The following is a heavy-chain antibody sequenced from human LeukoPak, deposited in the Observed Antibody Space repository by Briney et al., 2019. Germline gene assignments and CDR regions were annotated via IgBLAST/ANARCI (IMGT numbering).Heavy chain of an antibody. J-gene: IGHJ4*02. CDR1: GGSFSGYY. CDR2: INHSGST. Sequence: SETLSLTCAVYGGSFSGYYWSWIRQPPGKGLEWIGEINHSGSTNYNPSLKSRVTISVDTSKNQFSLKLSSVTAADTAVYYCARGGLQLWSKVPDYWGQGTLVTVSP. V-gene: IGHV4-34*01. CDR3: ARGGLQLWSKVPDY. D-gene: IGHD5-18*01.